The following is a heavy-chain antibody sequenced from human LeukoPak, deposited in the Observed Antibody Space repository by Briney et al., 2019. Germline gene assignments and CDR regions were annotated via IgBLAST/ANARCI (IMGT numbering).Heavy chain of an antibody. CDR1: GGTFSSYA. D-gene: IGHD6-19*01. V-gene: IGHV1-8*02. CDR2: MNPNSGNT. Sequence: ASVKVSCKASGGTFSSYAISWVRQATGQGLEWMGWMNPNSGNTGYAQKFQGRVTMTRNTSISTAYMELSSLRSEDTAVYYCARIPPPSSGIMLGYGMDVWGQGTTVTVSS. CDR3: ARIPPPSSGIMLGYGMDV. J-gene: IGHJ6*02.